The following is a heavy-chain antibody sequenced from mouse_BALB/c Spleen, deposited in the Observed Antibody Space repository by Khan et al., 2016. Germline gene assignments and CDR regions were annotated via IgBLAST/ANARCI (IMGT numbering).Heavy chain of an antibody. Sequence: VQLQQSGPELVKPGASVKVSCKASGYSFIDYNMYWVKQSHGKSLEWIGYIDPYNGGTNYNQKFKDKATLTVDKSSSTVFMHLNSLTSEDSAVYYCAKDYYGSSYVSLFAYWGQGTLVTVSA. J-gene: IGHJ3*01. CDR1: GYSFIDYN. CDR3: AKDYYGSSYVSLFAY. D-gene: IGHD1-1*01. CDR2: IDPYNGGT. V-gene: IGHV1S135*01.